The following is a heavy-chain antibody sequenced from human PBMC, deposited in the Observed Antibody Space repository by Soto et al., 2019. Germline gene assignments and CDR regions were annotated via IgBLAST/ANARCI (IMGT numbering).Heavy chain of an antibody. CDR2: IYYSGST. J-gene: IGHJ4*02. V-gene: IGHV4-31*03. Sequence: SETLSLTCTVSGGSISSGGYYWSWIRQHPGKGLEWIGYIYYSGSTYYNPSLKSRVTISVDTSKNQFSLKLSSVTAADTAVYYCARGGRRITMVRGVDPSFDYWGQGTLVTVSS. CDR3: ARGGRRITMVRGVDPSFDY. CDR1: GGSISSGGYY. D-gene: IGHD3-10*01.